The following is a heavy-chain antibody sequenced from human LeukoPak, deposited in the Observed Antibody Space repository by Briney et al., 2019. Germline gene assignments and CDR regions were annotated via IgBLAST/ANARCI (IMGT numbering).Heavy chain of an antibody. D-gene: IGHD3-22*01. J-gene: IGHJ4*02. CDR2: IWYDGSNK. CDR3: AKGAQDYYDSSGYYDSPYYFDY. Sequence: GGSLRLSCAASGFTFSSNGMHWVRQAPGKGLEWVAVIWYDGSNKYYADSVKGRFTISRDNSKNTLYLQMNSLRAEDTAVYYCAKGAQDYYDSSGYYDSPYYFDYWGQGTLVTVSS. V-gene: IGHV3-33*06. CDR1: GFTFSSNG.